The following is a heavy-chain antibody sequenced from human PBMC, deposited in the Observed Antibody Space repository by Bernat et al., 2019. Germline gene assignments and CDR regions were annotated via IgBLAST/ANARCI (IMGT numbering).Heavy chain of an antibody. CDR3: ARGGGIGSGWYFDY. Sequence: QVQLVESGGGVVQPGRSLRLSCAASGFTFSSYGMHWVRQAPGKGLEWVAVIWYDGSNKYYADSVKGRFTISRDNSKNTLYLQMNSLRAEDTAVYHCARGGGIGSGWYFDYWGRGTLVTVSS. CDR2: IWYDGSNK. D-gene: IGHD6-19*01. J-gene: IGHJ4*02. V-gene: IGHV3-33*01. CDR1: GFTFSSYG.